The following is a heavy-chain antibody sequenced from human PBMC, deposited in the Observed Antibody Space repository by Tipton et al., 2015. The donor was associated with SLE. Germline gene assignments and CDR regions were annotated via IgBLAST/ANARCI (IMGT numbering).Heavy chain of an antibody. V-gene: IGHV4-39*01. CDR2: IYYSGST. Sequence: TLSLTCTVSGGSISSSSYYWGWIRQPPGKGLEWIGSIYYSGSTYYNPSLKSRVTISVDTPKNQFSLKLSSVTAADTAVYYCARGSLGYYDSIGYDFWGQGTLVTVSS. J-gene: IGHJ4*02. D-gene: IGHD3-22*01. CDR3: ARGSLGYYDSIGYDF. CDR1: GGSISSSSYY.